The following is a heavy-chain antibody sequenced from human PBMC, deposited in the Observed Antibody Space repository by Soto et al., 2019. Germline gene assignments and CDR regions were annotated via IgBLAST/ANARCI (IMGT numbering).Heavy chain of an antibody. D-gene: IGHD3-3*01. V-gene: IGHV1-18*01. CDR2: ISGYNGDT. Sequence: QVQLIQSGAEVKKPGASVKVSCKASNYKFSSYGISWVRRAPGQGLEWMGWISGYNGDTNYVQKFQGRVTMTTDTSTSTAYMELRSLRSDDTAVYYCARDLVRFLEWSDAFDIWGQGTMVTVSS. J-gene: IGHJ3*02. CDR1: NYKFSSYG. CDR3: ARDLVRFLEWSDAFDI.